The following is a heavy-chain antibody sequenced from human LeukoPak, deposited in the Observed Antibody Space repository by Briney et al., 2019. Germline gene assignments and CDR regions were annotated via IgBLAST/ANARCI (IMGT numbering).Heavy chain of an antibody. CDR2: IYYSGST. CDR3: AARGFWDFDY. V-gene: IGHV4-59*01. D-gene: IGHD3-10*01. J-gene: IGHJ4*02. Sequence: SETLSLTCTVSGGSISSYYWSWIRQPPGKGLEWIGYIYYSGSTNYNPSLKSRVTISVDTSKSQFSLKLSSVTAADTAVYYCAARGFWDFDYWGQGTLVTVSS. CDR1: GGSISSYY.